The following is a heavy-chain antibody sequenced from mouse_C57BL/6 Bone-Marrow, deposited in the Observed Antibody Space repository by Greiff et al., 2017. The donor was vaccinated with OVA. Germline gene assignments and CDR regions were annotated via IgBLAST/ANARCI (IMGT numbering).Heavy chain of an antibody. CDR3: ARSSFITTVVGYFDV. D-gene: IGHD1-1*01. V-gene: IGHV7-3*01. CDR1: GFTFTDYY. Sequence: EVQRVESGGGLVQPGGSLSLSCAASGFTFTDYYMSWVRQPPGKALEWLGFIRNKANGYTTEYSASVKGRFTISRDNSQSILYLQMNALRAEDSATYYCARSSFITTVVGYFDVWGTGTTVTVSS. J-gene: IGHJ1*03. CDR2: IRNKANGYTT.